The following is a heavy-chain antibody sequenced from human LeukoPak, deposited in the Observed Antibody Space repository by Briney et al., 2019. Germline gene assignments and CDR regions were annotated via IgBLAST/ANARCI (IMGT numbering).Heavy chain of an antibody. D-gene: IGHD6-13*01. CDR3: ARGDSSSLDWFYP. Sequence: SVPASCKASGYTFTSYGISWVRQPPGHGLEWMGWISTYNGNTNYAQKLQDRVTMTTDTSTSTAYMELRSLRSDDAAVYYCARGDSSSLDWFYPWGQGTLVTVSS. CDR2: ISTYNGNT. CDR1: GYTFTSYG. V-gene: IGHV1-18*04. J-gene: IGHJ5*02.